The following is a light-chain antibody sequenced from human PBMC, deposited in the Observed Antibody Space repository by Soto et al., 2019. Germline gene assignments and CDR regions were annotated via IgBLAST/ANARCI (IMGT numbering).Light chain of an antibody. J-gene: IGLJ1*01. Sequence: SVLTQPRSVSGAPGQRVAISCTGSSSNIGAEYDVHWYQQLPGTAPKRLIYGDNNRPSGVPDRFSGSKSGTSASLAITGLQPEDEADYYCQSYDSSLTTFVFGTGTKVTVL. V-gene: IGLV1-40*01. CDR3: QSYDSSLTTFV. CDR2: GDN. CDR1: SSNIGAEYD.